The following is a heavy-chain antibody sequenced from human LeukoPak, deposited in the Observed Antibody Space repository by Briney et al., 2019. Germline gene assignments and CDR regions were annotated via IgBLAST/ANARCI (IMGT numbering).Heavy chain of an antibody. J-gene: IGHJ4*02. D-gene: IGHD6-6*01. CDR1: GFTFSSYG. CDR2: ISYDGSNK. CDR3: AKGHRQLAPYDY. V-gene: IGHV3-30*18. Sequence: GGSLRLSCAASGFTFSSYGMHWVRQAPGKGLEWVAVISYDGSNKYYADSVKGRFTISRDNSKNTLYLQMNSLRAEDTALYYCAKGHRQLAPYDYWGQGTLFTVSS.